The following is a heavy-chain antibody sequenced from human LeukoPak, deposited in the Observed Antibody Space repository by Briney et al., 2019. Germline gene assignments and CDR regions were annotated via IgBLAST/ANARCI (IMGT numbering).Heavy chain of an antibody. D-gene: IGHD3-10*01. J-gene: IGHJ3*02. CDR2: IYYSGST. V-gene: IGHV4-59*01. CDR3: ARENTMVRGAFDAFDI. Sequence: SETLSLTCTVSLGSISGDYWGWIWQPPGKGLEWIGYIYYSGSTNYNPSLKSRVTVSVDTSNNQFSLKLSSVTAANTAVYYCARENTMVRGAFDAFDIWGQGTMVTVSS. CDR1: LGSISGDY.